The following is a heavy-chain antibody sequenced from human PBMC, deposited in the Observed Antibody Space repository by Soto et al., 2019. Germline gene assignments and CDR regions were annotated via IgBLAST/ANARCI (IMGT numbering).Heavy chain of an antibody. Sequence: QVQLVQSGAEVKKPGSSVKVSCKASGGTFSSYAISWVRQAPGQGLEWMGGIIPIFGTANYAQKFQGRVTITADESTSTAYMDLGSLRSEDTAVYYCARPTPMVRDYGMDVWGQGTTVTVSS. CDR2: IIPIFGTA. D-gene: IGHD3-10*01. J-gene: IGHJ6*02. CDR1: GGTFSSYA. V-gene: IGHV1-69*12. CDR3: ARPTPMVRDYGMDV.